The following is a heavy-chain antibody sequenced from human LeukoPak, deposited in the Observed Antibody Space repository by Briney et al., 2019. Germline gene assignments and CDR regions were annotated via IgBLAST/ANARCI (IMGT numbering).Heavy chain of an antibody. J-gene: IGHJ4*02. D-gene: IGHD2-15*01. V-gene: IGHV1-3*01. CDR1: GYTFTSYA. CDR2: INAGNGNT. Sequence: AASVKVSCKASGYTFTSYAMHWVRQAPGQRLEWMGWINAGNGNTKYSQKFQGRVTITRDTSASTAYMELSSLRSEDTAVYYCARNMPFGSCPDYWGQGTLVTVSS. CDR3: ARNMPFGSCPDY.